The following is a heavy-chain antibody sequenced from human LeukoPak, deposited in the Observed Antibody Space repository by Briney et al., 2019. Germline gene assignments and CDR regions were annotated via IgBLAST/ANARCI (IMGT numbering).Heavy chain of an antibody. CDR1: VDLNSNLY. CDR3: ARGNGWYYP. J-gene: IGHJ5*02. CDR2: IFYSGSA. V-gene: IGHV4-59*08. D-gene: IGHD6-19*01. Sequence: SETLSLTCSVSVDLNSNLYWSWTWQPPGKGLEWIGYIFYSGSANYNPSLKSRVTISVDTSKNQFCLRVTYVTAADTAVYHCARGNGWYYPWGQGTLVTVSS.